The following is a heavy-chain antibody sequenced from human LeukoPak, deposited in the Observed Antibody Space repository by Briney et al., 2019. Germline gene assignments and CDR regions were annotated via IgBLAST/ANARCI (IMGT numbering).Heavy chain of an antibody. V-gene: IGHV4-30-4*08. CDR3: ARERPDYGDYVLDY. CDR1: GGSFSNYY. J-gene: IGHJ4*02. CDR2: IYYSGST. D-gene: IGHD4-17*01. Sequence: SETLSLTCTVSGGSFSNYYWSWIRQPPGKGLEWIGYIYYSGSTYYNPSLKSRVTISVDTSKNQFSLKLSSVTAADTAVYYCARERPDYGDYVLDYWGQGTLVTVSS.